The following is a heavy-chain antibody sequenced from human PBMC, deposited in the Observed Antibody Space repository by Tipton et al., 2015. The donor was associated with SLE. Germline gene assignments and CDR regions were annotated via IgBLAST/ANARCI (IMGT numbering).Heavy chain of an antibody. J-gene: IGHJ1*01. Sequence: LRLSCTVSGVSISSASYYWNWIRRPAGKGLEWIGRAYTTGSPYYNPSLESRVAISVDTSKNQFSLKLSSVTPEDTAVYYCARGFLYDGFQVWGQGTLVTVSS. CDR1: GVSISSASYY. CDR2: AYTTGSP. CDR3: ARGFLYDGFQV. V-gene: IGHV4-61*02. D-gene: IGHD2-2*02.